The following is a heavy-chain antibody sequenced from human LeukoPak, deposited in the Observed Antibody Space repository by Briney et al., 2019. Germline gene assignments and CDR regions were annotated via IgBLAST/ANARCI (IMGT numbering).Heavy chain of an antibody. Sequence: SETLSLTCAVSGYSISSGYYWGWIRQPPGKGLEWIGSIYHSGSTYNNPSLKSRVTISVDTSKNQFSLKLSSVTAADTAVYYCARSSVYYDYVWGSYRLGTFDYWGQGTLVTVSS. CDR1: GYSISSGYY. J-gene: IGHJ4*02. D-gene: IGHD3-16*02. CDR3: ARSSVYYDYVWGSYRLGTFDY. CDR2: IYHSGST. V-gene: IGHV4-38-2*01.